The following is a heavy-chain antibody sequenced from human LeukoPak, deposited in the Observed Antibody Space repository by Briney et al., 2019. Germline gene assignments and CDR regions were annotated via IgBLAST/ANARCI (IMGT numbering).Heavy chain of an antibody. J-gene: IGHJ4*02. Sequence: PGGSLRLSCAASGFTFSDYYMSWIRQAPGKGLEWVSYISSSGSTIYYADSVKGRFTISRDNSKNTLYLQMNSLRAEDTAVYYCAKDLGDIVIVPPAMGPLDYWGQGTLVTVSS. CDR3: AKDLGDIVIVPPAMGPLDY. D-gene: IGHD2-2*01. CDR2: ISSSGSTI. CDR1: GFTFSDYY. V-gene: IGHV3-11*01.